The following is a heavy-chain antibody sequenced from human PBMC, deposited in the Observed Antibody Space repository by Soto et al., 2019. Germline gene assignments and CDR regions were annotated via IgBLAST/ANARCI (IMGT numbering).Heavy chain of an antibody. V-gene: IGHV1-69*01. CDR3: ARADCSSTSCEVYYYGMDV. CDR1: GGTFSSYA. D-gene: IGHD2-2*01. Sequence: SVKVSCKASGGTFSSYASSCGRQATGQGLEWMGGIIPIVGTANYAQKFQGRVTITADESTSTAYMELSSLRSEDTAVYYCARADCSSTSCEVYYYGMDVWGQGTTVTVSS. J-gene: IGHJ6*02. CDR2: IIPIVGTA.